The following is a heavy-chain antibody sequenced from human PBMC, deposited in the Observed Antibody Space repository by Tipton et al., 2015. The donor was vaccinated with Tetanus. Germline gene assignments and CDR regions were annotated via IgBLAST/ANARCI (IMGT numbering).Heavy chain of an antibody. CDR2: IYYSGST. CDR1: GGSISSGDYY. Sequence: TLSLTCTVSGGSISSGDYYWSWIRQPPGKGLEWIGYIYYSGSTYYNPSLKSRVTISVDTSKDQFSLDLYSVTAADTAVYYCARDEGGGRVVRLNWFDPWGQGTLVTVSS. D-gene: IGHD6-6*01. CDR3: ARDEGGGRVVRLNWFDP. J-gene: IGHJ5*02. V-gene: IGHV4-30-4*01.